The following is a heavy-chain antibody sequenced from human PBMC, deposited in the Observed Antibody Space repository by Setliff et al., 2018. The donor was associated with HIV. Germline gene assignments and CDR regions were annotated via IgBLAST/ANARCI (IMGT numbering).Heavy chain of an antibody. CDR1: GFSFSDYA. Sequence: GGSLRLSCAASGFSFSDYAMHWVRHTPGKGLEWLAVLSFDEGHMLYADSVKGRFTISRDNPRNTLYLQMNYLKIEDTAVYYCARGPGTLDCYWATCHTLDYFDHWGQGALVTVSS. CDR3: ARGPGTLDCYWATCHTLDYFDH. CDR2: LSFDEGHM. V-gene: IGHV3-30*04. J-gene: IGHJ4*02. D-gene: IGHD2-21*01.